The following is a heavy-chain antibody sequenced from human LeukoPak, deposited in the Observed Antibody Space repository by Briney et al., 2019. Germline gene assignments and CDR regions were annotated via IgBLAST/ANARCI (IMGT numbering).Heavy chain of an antibody. Sequence: SETLSLTCTVSGGSISSGSYYWSWIRQPAGQGLEYIGRMYTGGSTNYNPSLKSRVTISVDTSKNQFSLKLTSVTAADTAVYYCARTPIYYFDNSGYYNWGQGTLVTVSS. CDR2: MYTGGST. V-gene: IGHV4-61*02. D-gene: IGHD3-22*01. CDR1: GGSISSGSYY. CDR3: ARTPIYYFDNSGYYN. J-gene: IGHJ4*02.